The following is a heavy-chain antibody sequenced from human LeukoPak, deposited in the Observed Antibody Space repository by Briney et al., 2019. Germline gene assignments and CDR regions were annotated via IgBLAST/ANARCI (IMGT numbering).Heavy chain of an antibody. D-gene: IGHD5-18*01. CDR1: GFTFSDYY. Sequence: GGSPRLSCAASGFTFSDYYMSWIRQAPGKGLEWVSYISSSGSTIYYADSVKGRFTISRDNAKNSLYLQMNSLRAEDTAVYYCARATYSYGSYYFDYWGQGTLVTVSS. CDR2: ISSSGSTI. V-gene: IGHV3-11*01. J-gene: IGHJ4*02. CDR3: ARATYSYGSYYFDY.